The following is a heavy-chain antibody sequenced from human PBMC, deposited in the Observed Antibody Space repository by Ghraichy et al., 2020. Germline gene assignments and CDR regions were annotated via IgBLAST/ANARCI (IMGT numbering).Heavy chain of an antibody. D-gene: IGHD1-14*01. Sequence: VKVSCKASGYTFTNYAIHWVRQAPGQRLEWMGWINAGNSNTKYSQTFQGRVTITRDTSASTAYMELSSLNSEDTAVYYCARETDHLRSGFDYWGQGTLVTVSS. CDR2: INAGNSNT. V-gene: IGHV1-3*01. CDR1: GYTFTNYA. J-gene: IGHJ4*02. CDR3: ARETDHLRSGFDY.